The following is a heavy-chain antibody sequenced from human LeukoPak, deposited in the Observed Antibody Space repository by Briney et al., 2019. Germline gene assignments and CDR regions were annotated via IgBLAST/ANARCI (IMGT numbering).Heavy chain of an antibody. Sequence: GSSVKVSCKASGGTFSNYATSWVRHVPGQGLEWMGGIIPVHPTPNYAQKFQGRVTITADETRSTVNMELASLRSEDTAVYFCARDRLYGVSDYFYMDVWGQGTTVTISS. D-gene: IGHD4-17*01. CDR3: ARDRLYGVSDYFYMDV. CDR2: IIPVHPTP. J-gene: IGHJ6*03. V-gene: IGHV1-69*01. CDR1: GGTFSNYA.